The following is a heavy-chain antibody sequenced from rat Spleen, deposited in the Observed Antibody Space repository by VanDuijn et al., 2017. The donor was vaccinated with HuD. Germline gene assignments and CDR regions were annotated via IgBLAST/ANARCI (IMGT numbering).Heavy chain of an antibody. Sequence: EVRLVESGGGLVQPGRSLKLSCAASGFNFNDYWMGWVRQAPGKGLEWIGEINKDSSTINYTPSLKDKFTISRDNAQNTLYLEMSKLGSEDTAIYYCAREPPVYGYCVTDAWGQGASVTVSS. D-gene: IGHD1-11*01. CDR3: AREPPVYGYCVTDA. CDR1: GFNFNDYW. CDR2: INKDSSTI. V-gene: IGHV4-2*01. J-gene: IGHJ4*01.